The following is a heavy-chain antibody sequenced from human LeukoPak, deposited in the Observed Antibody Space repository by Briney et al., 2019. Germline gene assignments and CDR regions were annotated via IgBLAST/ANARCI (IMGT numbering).Heavy chain of an antibody. CDR1: GGSISSSSYY. CDR2: IYYSGST. J-gene: IGHJ6*03. D-gene: IGHD3-22*01. CDR3: ARIVVVIPYYYYYMDV. V-gene: IGHV4-39*07. Sequence: SETLSLTCTVSGGSISSSSYYWGWIRQPPGKGLEWIGIIYYSGSTYYNPSLKSRVTISVDTSKNQFSLKLSPVTAADTAVYYCARIVVVIPYYYYYMDVWGKGTTVTVSS.